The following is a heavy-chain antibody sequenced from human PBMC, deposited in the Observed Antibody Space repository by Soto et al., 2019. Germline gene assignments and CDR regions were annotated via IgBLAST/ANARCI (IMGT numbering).Heavy chain of an antibody. CDR1: GGSISSGDYY. D-gene: IGHD3-10*01. CDR3: ARSGYYGSGSYYYGMDV. CDR2: IYYSGST. V-gene: IGHV4-30-4*01. Sequence: SETLSLTCTVSGGSISSGDYYWSWIRQPPGKGLEWIGYIYYSGSTYYNPSLKSRVTISVDTSKNQFSLKLSSVTAADTAVYYCARSGYYGSGSYYYGMDVWGQGTTVTVSS. J-gene: IGHJ6*02.